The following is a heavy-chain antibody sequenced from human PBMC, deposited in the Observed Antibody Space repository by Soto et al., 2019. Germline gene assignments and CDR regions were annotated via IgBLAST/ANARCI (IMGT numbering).Heavy chain of an antibody. CDR1: GFTFTSSA. CDR3: AAGGVTLIFDI. Sequence: SVKVSCKASGFTFTSSAVQWLRQARGQRLEWIGWIVVGSGNTNYAQKFQERVTITRDMSTSTAYMELSSLRSEDTAVYYCAAGGVTLIFDIWGQGTMVTVSS. D-gene: IGHD4-4*01. CDR2: IVVGSGNT. V-gene: IGHV1-58*01. J-gene: IGHJ3*02.